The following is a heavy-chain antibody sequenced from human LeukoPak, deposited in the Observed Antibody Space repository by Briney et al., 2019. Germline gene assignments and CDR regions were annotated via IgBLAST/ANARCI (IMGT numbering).Heavy chain of an antibody. V-gene: IGHV3-74*01. J-gene: IGHJ2*01. CDR3: ARDVNLLFFDV. CDR1: GFTFSTYV. CDR2: ISHDGTDT. Sequence: GGSLRLSCAASGFTFSTYVMHWVRQAPGKGLMWVSRISHDGTDTSYADSVKDRFTVSRDNAKNTLYPQMNSLRGDDTAVYYCARDVNLLFFDVWGRGTLVTVSS. D-gene: IGHD2-21*01.